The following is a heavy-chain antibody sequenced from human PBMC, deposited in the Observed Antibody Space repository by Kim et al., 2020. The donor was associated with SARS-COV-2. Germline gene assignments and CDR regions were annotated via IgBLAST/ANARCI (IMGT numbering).Heavy chain of an antibody. Sequence: GGSLRLSCAASGFTVSSNYMSWVRQAPGKGLEWVSVIYSGGSTYYADSVKGRFTITRDNSKNTLYLQMNSLRAEDTAVYYCAGRQVSDYDYGMDVWGQGTPVTVSS. V-gene: IGHV3-53*01. CDR3: AGRQVSDYDYGMDV. J-gene: IGHJ6*02. CDR2: IYSGGST. CDR1: GFTVSSNY.